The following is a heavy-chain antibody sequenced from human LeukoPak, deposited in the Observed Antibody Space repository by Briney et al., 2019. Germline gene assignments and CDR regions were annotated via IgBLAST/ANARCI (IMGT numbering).Heavy chain of an antibody. V-gene: IGHV4-59*12. CDR3: ARGNYDFWSGPDH. CDR2: IHYSGTA. CDR1: DGSITNYD. J-gene: IGHJ4*02. D-gene: IGHD3-3*01. Sequence: PSESLSLTCTVSDGSITNYDWSWVRQPPGKGPEFIGYIHYSGTANYNPSLRSRVTMSVDTSKNQFSLKLSSVTAADTAVYYCARGNYDFWSGPDHWGQGTLVTVSS.